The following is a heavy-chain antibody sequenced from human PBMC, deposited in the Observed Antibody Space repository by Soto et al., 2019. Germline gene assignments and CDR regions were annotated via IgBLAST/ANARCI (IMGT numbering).Heavy chain of an antibody. Sequence: QVHLVQSGAEEKKPGTSVKVSCKASGYTFRGYYIHWVRQAPGQGLEWMGWIDPNSGAIKYAQKFQGRVTMTRDTSVNTAYMEVSSLRSNDTAVYYCARDGVGYEYFYGMDVWGQGTTLIVSS. CDR2: IDPNSGAI. V-gene: IGHV1-2*02. CDR1: GYTFRGYY. D-gene: IGHD5-12*01. CDR3: ARDGVGYEYFYGMDV. J-gene: IGHJ6*02.